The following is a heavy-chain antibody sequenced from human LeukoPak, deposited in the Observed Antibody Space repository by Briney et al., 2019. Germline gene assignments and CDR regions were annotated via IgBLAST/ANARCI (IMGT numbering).Heavy chain of an antibody. Sequence: PGGSLRLSCAASGFTFSTYAMHWVRQAPGKGLEWVAFISNDGTNKYYADSVNGRFTLSRDNSKNTLYVQMNSLRAEDTAVYYCARVTGYYDYYYGMDVWGQGTTVTVSS. CDR2: ISNDGTNK. CDR3: ARVTGYYDYYYGMDV. J-gene: IGHJ6*02. CDR1: GFTFSTYA. V-gene: IGHV3-30-3*01. D-gene: IGHD3-9*01.